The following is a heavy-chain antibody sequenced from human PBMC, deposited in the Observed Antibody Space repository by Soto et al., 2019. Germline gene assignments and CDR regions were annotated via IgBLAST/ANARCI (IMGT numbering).Heavy chain of an antibody. CDR1: GGSISSYY. CDR2: IYTSGST. D-gene: IGHD2-2*02. V-gene: IGHV4-4*07. J-gene: IGHJ6*02. Sequence: PSETLSLTCTVSGGSISSYYWSWIRQPAGKGLEWIGRIYTSGSTNYNPSLKSRVTMSVDTSKNQFSLKLSSVTAADTAVYYCARDPPLYTSQTKGSYYGMDVWGQGTTVTVSS. CDR3: ARDPPLYTSQTKGSYYGMDV.